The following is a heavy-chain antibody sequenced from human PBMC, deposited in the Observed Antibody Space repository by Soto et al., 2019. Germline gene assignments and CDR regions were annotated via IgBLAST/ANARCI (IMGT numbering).Heavy chain of an antibody. Sequence: GGSLRLSCAASGFTFSSYSMNWVRQAPGKGLDWVSSISSSSSYIYYADSVKGRFTISRDNAKNSLYLQMNSLRAEDTAVYYCARDGLVVPAAMSGFLWFDPWGQGTLVTVSS. CDR3: ARDGLVVPAAMSGFLWFDP. V-gene: IGHV3-21*01. CDR1: GFTFSSYS. CDR2: ISSSSSYI. J-gene: IGHJ5*02. D-gene: IGHD2-2*01.